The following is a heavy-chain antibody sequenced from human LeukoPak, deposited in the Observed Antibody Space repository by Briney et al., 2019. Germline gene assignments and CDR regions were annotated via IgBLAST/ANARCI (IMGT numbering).Heavy chain of an antibody. CDR2: VYDRGST. J-gene: IGHJ4*02. CDR3: ASYGSGSYTALLVFDY. D-gene: IGHD3-10*01. Sequence: PSETLSLTCTVSGGSISGYYWGWIRQPPGKGLEWIGYVYDRGSTNYSPSLRSRVTISVDTSKNQFSLKVSSVTAADTAVYYCASYGSGSYTALLVFDYWGQGTLVTVSS. V-gene: IGHV4-59*08. CDR1: GGSISGYY.